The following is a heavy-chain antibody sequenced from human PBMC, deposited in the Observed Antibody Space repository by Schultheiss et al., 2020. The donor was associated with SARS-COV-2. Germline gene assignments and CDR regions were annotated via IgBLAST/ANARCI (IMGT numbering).Heavy chain of an antibody. CDR3: ARGIVATMGDY. D-gene: IGHD5-12*01. V-gene: IGHV4-59*04. J-gene: IGHJ4*02. CDR1: GGSISSYY. CDR2: IYYSGST. Sequence: LETLSLTCTVSGGSISSYYWSWIRQPPGKGLEWIGSIYYSGSTYYNPSLKSRVTISVDTSKNQFSLKLSSVTAADTAVYYCARGIVATMGDYWGQGTLVTVSS.